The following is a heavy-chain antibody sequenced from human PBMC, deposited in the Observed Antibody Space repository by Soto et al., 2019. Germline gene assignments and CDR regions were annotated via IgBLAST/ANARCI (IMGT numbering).Heavy chain of an antibody. J-gene: IGHJ4*02. V-gene: IGHV1-69*01. CDR3: ARGDEYYDILTGYYDFDY. D-gene: IGHD3-9*01. CDR2: IIPIFGTA. CDR1: GGTFSSYA. Sequence: QVQLVQSGAEVKKPGSSVKVSCKASGGTFSSYAISWVRQAPGQGLEWMGWIIPIFGTANYAQKFQGRVTITADESKSTAYMELSSLRSEDTAVYYCARGDEYYDILTGYYDFDYWGQGTLVTVSS.